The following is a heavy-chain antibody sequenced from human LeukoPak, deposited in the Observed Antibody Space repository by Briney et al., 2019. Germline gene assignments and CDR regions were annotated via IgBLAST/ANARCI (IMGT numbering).Heavy chain of an antibody. V-gene: IGHV1-69*13. CDR1: GGTFSSYA. CDR2: IIPIFDTA. CDR3: ARAGLPSVYYSYGMDV. J-gene: IGHJ6*02. Sequence: ASVKVSCKASGGTFSSYAISRVRQAPGQGLEWMGGIIPIFDTANYAQKFQGRVTITADESTSTAYMELSSLRSEDTAVYYCARAGLPSVYYSYGMDVWGRGTSVTVSS.